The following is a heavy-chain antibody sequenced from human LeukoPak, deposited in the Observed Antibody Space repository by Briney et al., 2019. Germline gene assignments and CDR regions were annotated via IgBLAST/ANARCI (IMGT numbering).Heavy chain of an antibody. CDR1: GGSISSSSYY. D-gene: IGHD3-22*01. Sequence: SETLSLTCTVSGGSISSSSYYWGWIRQPPGKGLEWIGSIYYSGSTYYNPSLKSRVTISVDTSKNQFSLKLSSVPAADTAVYYCARGYYDSSGFPQIFGLFDYWGQGTLVTVSS. CDR3: ARGYYDSSGFPQIFGLFDY. J-gene: IGHJ4*02. V-gene: IGHV4-39*01. CDR2: IYYSGST.